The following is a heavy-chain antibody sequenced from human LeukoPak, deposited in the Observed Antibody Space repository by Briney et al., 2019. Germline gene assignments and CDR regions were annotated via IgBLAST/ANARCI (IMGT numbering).Heavy chain of an antibody. CDR3: ARDLGSNYVYFDY. Sequence: ASETLSLTCTVSGGSISSHYWSWLRQPAGKGLEYIGRIHTSGITNYNPSLKSRVTISGDTSKNQFYLNLRSVTAADTAVYYCARDLGSNYVYFDYWGQGSLVTVSS. CDR1: GGSISSHY. D-gene: IGHD1-26*01. J-gene: IGHJ4*02. CDR2: IHTSGIT. V-gene: IGHV4-4*07.